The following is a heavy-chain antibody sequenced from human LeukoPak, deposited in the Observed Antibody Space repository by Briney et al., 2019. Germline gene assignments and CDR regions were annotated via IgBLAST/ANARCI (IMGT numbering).Heavy chain of an antibody. CDR2: IWYDGSKK. J-gene: IGHJ4*02. D-gene: IGHD6-13*01. V-gene: IGHV3-33*01. Sequence: QTGGSLRLSCATSGFTFSSHGFYWVRQAPGKGLEWVAVIWYDGSKKCYADSVKGRSTISRDNSKNTLYLEMNSLRAEDTAVYYCARDISYNSLDYWGQGTLVTVSS. CDR3: ARDISYNSLDY. CDR1: GFTFSSHG.